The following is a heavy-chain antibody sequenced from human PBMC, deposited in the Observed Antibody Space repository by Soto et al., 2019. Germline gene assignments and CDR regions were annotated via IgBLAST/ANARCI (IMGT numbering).Heavy chain of an antibody. CDR2: ISDDGDDN. V-gene: IGHV3-30*18. CDR1: GFSFSTFG. CDR3: AKGRGGPMDYRLGY. J-gene: IGHJ4*02. Sequence: QVQLVESGGGVVQPGRSLRLSCAASGFSFSTFGMHWVRQVPGKGLEWVAVISDDGDDNRYARFAKGRFIISRDNAKNTLYLQMNSLRVEDTAVYFCAKGRGGPMDYRLGYWGQGVLVTVSS. D-gene: IGHD3-10*01.